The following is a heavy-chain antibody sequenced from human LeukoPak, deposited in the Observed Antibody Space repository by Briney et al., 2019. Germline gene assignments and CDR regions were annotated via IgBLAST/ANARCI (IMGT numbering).Heavy chain of an antibody. CDR2: IKQDGGEK. J-gene: IGHJ4*02. CDR1: GFTFSSYW. CDR3: ARDKYFDSTTYYPRFDY. D-gene: IGHD3-22*01. V-gene: IGHV3-7*04. Sequence: GGSLRLSCAASGFTFSSYWMSWVRQVPGKGLEWVANIKQDGGEKYYVDSVKGRFTISRDNAKTSLYLQMTSLRAEDTAVYYCARDKYFDSTTYYPRFDYWGQGILVTVPS.